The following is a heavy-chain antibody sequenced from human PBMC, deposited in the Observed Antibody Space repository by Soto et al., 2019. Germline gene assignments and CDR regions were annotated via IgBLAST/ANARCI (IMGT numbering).Heavy chain of an antibody. D-gene: IGHD2-2*01. CDR2: ISSSTSYV. CDR1: GFTFSRYG. CDR3: ARDPSEGRVGNWFES. V-gene: IGHV3-21*06. Sequence: QLVESGGGLVHPGGSMRLSCAASGFTFSRYGLNWLRKAPGKGLEGVASISSSTSYVYYADSVKGRFSTSRDNAKNILYLEMYALRTEDTAVYYCARDPSEGRVGNWFESWGQGTLVTVSS. J-gene: IGHJ5*01.